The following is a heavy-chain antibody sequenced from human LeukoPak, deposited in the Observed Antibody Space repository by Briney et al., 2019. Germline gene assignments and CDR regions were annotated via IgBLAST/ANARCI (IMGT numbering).Heavy chain of an antibody. V-gene: IGHV4-34*01. CDR3: ARAMRSTVTFDY. CDR1: GGSFSGYY. Sequence: SETLPLTCAVYGGSFSGYYWSWIRQPPGKGLEWIGEINHSGSTNYNPSLKSRVTISVDTSKNQFSLKLSSVTAADTAVYYCARAMRSTVTFDYWGQGTLVTVSS. D-gene: IGHD4-17*01. CDR2: INHSGST. J-gene: IGHJ4*02.